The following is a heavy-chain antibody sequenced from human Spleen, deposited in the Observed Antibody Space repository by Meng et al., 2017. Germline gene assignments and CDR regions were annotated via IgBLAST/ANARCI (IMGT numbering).Heavy chain of an antibody. D-gene: IGHD6-13*01. CDR1: GLTFSSYA. V-gene: IGHV3-23*01. Sequence: ESLKISCAASGLTFSSYAMSWVRQAPGEGLEWISTISDSGGSTYYADSVKGRFTISRDDSKNTLSLQMNSLRAEDTAVYYCARVYYSSSWYDSNYFDYWGQGTLVTVSS. J-gene: IGHJ4*02. CDR3: ARVYYSSSWYDSNYFDY. CDR2: ISDSGGST.